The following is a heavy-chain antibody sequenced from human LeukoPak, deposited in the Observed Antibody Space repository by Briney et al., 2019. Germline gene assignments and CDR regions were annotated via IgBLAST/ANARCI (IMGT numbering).Heavy chain of an antibody. V-gene: IGHV5-51*01. D-gene: IGHD3-22*01. CDR2: IYPGDSDT. J-gene: IGHJ4*02. Sequence: GASLQISCKGSGSSFTSYWIGWVRPLPGKGLEWMGIIYPGDSDTRYSPSFQGQVTISADKSISTAYLQWSSLKASDTAMYYCARQLGNYYDSSGHPRGYFDYWGQGTLVTVSS. CDR3: ARQLGNYYDSSGHPRGYFDY. CDR1: GSSFTSYW.